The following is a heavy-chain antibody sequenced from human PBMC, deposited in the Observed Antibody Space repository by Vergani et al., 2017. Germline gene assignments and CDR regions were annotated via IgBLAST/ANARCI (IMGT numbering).Heavy chain of an antibody. CDR3: AKTHDFSSLYSSYNWFDP. D-gene: IGHD3-3*01. Sequence: EVQLVQSGAEVKKPGESLKISCQGSGYSITNYWIAWVRQRPGKGLECMGIIYAGDSDVRYSPSFQGQVTMSVDKSLSTAYLQWSSLKASDTATYYCAKTHDFSSLYSSYNWFDPWGQETQVTVSS. CDR2: IYAGDSDV. CDR1: GYSITNYW. J-gene: IGHJ5*02. V-gene: IGHV5-51*03.